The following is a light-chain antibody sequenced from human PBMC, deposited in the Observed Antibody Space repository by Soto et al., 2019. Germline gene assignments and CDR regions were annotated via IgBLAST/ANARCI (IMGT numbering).Light chain of an antibody. J-gene: IGKJ5*01. CDR3: QQYNNWPPIT. CDR1: QTISSG. CDR2: GAS. Sequence: EIVMTQSPATLSASPGERVTLPCRDSQTISSGLAWYQQKPGQAPKLLIYGASTRATGIPARFSGSGSGTEFTLTITSLQSEDFAVYYCQQYNNWPPITFGPGTRLEIK. V-gene: IGKV3-15*01.